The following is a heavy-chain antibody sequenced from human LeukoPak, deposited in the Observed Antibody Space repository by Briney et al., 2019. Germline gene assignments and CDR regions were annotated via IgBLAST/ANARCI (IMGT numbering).Heavy chain of an antibody. D-gene: IGHD6-19*01. CDR2: ISSSSSYI. CDR3: ARDLDHAVAGPFDP. V-gene: IGHV3-21*01. J-gene: IGHJ5*02. Sequence: GSLRLSCAASGFTFSSYSMNWVRQAPGKGLEWVSSISSSSSYIYCADSVKGRFTISRDNAKNSLYLQMNSLRAEDTAVYYCARDLDHAVAGPFDPWGQGTLVTVSS. CDR1: GFTFSSYS.